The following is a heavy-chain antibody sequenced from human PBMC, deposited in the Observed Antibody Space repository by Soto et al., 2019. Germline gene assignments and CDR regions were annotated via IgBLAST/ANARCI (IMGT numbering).Heavy chain of an antibody. CDR2: IHYSGST. Sequence: SETLSLTCTVSGVSITSHYWTWIRQPPGKGLEWIGNIHYSGSTNYSPSLKSRVIISVDTSENQSSLKLSSATTADTAVYYCTGGGPGHPFDYWGQGTLVTVSS. D-gene: IGHD7-27*01. J-gene: IGHJ4*02. CDR1: GVSITSHY. V-gene: IGHV4-59*11. CDR3: TGGGPGHPFDY.